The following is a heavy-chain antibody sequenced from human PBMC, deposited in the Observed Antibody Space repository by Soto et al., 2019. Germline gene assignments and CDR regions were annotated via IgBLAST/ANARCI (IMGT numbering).Heavy chain of an antibody. Sequence: QAQLVQSGAEVKKPGASVKVSCMASGYTFRGNYLHWVRQAHGQGLEWMGWINPKSGGTGYAQKFQGRVTMTTGKATSTPYLELCSLRSADTAVYYCALGIAARRLSWFGPWSQGTLVTVSS. CDR3: ALGIAARRLSWFGP. CDR1: GYTFRGNY. D-gene: IGHD6-6*01. J-gene: IGHJ5*02. V-gene: IGHV1-2*02. CDR2: INPKSGGT.